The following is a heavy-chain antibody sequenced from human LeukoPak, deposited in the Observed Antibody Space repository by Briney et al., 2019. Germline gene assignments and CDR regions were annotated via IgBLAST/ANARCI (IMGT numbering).Heavy chain of an antibody. J-gene: IGHJ4*02. CDR1: GFSLSTRGVG. CDR2: IYWDDDK. D-gene: IGHD3-22*01. CDR3: AHSSDLYDSSGSYPYYFDY. Sequence: ESGPTLVKPTQTLTLICTFSGFSLSTRGVGVAWIRQPPGKALEWLALIYWDDDKRYSPSLKSRLTITKDTSKNQVVLIMTNMDPVDTGTYYCAHSSDLYDSSGSYPYYFDYWGQGTLVTVSS. V-gene: IGHV2-5*02.